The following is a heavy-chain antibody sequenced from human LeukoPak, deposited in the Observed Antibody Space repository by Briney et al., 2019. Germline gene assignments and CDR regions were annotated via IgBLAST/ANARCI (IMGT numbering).Heavy chain of an antibody. D-gene: IGHD3-3*01. Sequence: GGSLRLSCAASGFTFSGSAMHWVRQASGKGREGVGRIRSKANSYATAYAASVKGRFTISRDDSKNTAYLQMNSLKTEDTAVYYCTRTGANYAFWSGYKTIYYYMDVWGKGTTVTVSS. J-gene: IGHJ6*03. V-gene: IGHV3-73*01. CDR1: GFTFSGSA. CDR3: TRTGANYAFWSGYKTIYYYMDV. CDR2: IRSKANSYAT.